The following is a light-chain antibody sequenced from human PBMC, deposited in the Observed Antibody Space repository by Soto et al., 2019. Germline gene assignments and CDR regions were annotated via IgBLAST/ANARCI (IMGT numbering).Light chain of an antibody. V-gene: IGKV3-11*01. CDR1: QNVDKF. Sequence: EIELTQSLATLSLSPGETATLSCRASQNVDKFLAWYQQRPGQPPRLLIFDSSNRATGVPVRFSGSGSGTVFTLTIGSLEPEDSAVYYCQQRKNWPPSTFGQGTRLEIK. CDR3: QQRKNWPPST. CDR2: DSS. J-gene: IGKJ5*01.